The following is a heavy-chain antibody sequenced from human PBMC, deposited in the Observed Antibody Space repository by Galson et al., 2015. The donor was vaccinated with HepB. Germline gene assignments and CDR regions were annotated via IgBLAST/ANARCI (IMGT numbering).Heavy chain of an antibody. CDR3: ARARSGYDPYYYYYGMDV. CDR1: GFTVSSNY. D-gene: IGHD5-12*01. J-gene: IGHJ6*02. V-gene: IGHV3-66*02. Sequence: SPRLSCAASGFTVSSNYMSWVRQAPGKGLEWVSVIYSGGSTYYADSVKGRFTISRDNSKNTLYLQMNSLRAEDTAVYYCARARSGYDPYYYYYGMDVWGQGTTVTVSS. CDR2: IYSGGST.